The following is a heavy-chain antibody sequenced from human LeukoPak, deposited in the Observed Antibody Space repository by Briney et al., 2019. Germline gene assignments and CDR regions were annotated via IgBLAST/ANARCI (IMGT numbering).Heavy chain of an antibody. V-gene: IGHV3-21*01. CDR1: GFTFSGYS. CDR3: ARSLAPYPDDAFDI. CDR2: ISSSSSYI. Sequence: GGSLRVSCAASGFTFSGYSMNWVRQAPGKGMEWVSSISSSSSYIYYADSVKGRFTISSDNAKNSLYLQMNSLRAEDTAVYYCARSLAPYPDDAFDIWGQGTMVTVSS. J-gene: IGHJ3*02.